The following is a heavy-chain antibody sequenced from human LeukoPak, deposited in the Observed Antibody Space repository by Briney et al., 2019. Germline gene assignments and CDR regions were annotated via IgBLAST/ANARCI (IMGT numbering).Heavy chain of an antibody. D-gene: IGHD7-27*01. Sequence: PGGSLRLSCAASGFTFSSYWMHWVRQAPGKGLLWVSRIISDGSSTSYADSVKGRFTISRDNAKNTLYLQMNSLRAEDTAVYYCARDGTGDLPLDYWGQGTLVTVSS. CDR2: IISDGSST. CDR3: ARDGTGDLPLDY. J-gene: IGHJ4*02. V-gene: IGHV3-74*01. CDR1: GFTFSSYW.